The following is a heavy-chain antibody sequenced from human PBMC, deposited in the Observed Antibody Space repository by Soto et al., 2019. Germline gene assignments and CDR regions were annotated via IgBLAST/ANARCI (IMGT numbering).Heavy chain of an antibody. CDR2: IRSKAYGGTT. V-gene: IGHV3-49*03. D-gene: IGHD6-19*01. Sequence: GGSLRLSCTASGFTFGDYAMSWFRQPPGKGLEWVGFIRSKAYGGTTEYAASVKGRFTISRDDSKSIAYLQMNSLKTEDTAVFYCARAGSLQWLVPEDDWGQGTLVTVSS. CDR3: ARAGSLQWLVPEDD. CDR1: GFTFGDYA. J-gene: IGHJ4*02.